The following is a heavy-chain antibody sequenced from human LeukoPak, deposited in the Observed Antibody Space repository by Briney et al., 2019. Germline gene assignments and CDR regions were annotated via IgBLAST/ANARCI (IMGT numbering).Heavy chain of an antibody. V-gene: IGHV3-9*01. D-gene: IGHD1-26*01. J-gene: IGHJ4*02. CDR3: ARFSGSHFDY. CDR1: GFTFDDYA. Sequence: QSGGSLRLSCAASGFTFDDYAMHWVRQAPGKGLEWVSGISWNSGSIGYADSVKGRFTISRDNSKNTLYLQMNSLRAEDTAVYYCARFSGSHFDYWGQGTLVTVSS. CDR2: ISWNSGSI.